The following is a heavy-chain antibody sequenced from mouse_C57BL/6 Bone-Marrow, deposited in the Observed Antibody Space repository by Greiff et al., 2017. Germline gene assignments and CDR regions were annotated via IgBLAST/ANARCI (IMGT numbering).Heavy chain of an antibody. V-gene: IGHV14-3*01. CDR1: GFNIKKYT. D-gene: IGHD4-1*01. CDR2: IDPASGNT. Sequence: EVQLQQSVAELVRPGASVTLSCKASGFNIKKYTMHWVKQRSDQGLEWIGRIDPASGNTKYAQKFQGKATMTADTSSSTAYLQLSSLTSEDTAVYYCARCGWEFAYWGQGTLVTVSA. CDR3: ARCGWEFAY. J-gene: IGHJ3*01.